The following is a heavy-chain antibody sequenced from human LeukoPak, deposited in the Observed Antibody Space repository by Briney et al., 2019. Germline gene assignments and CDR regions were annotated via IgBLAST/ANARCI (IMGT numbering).Heavy chain of an antibody. J-gene: IGHJ4*02. Sequence: SVKVSCKAPGGTFSSYAISWVRQAPGQGLEWMGGIIPIFGTANYAQKFQGRVTITTDESTSTAYMELSSLRSEDTAVYYCARARTPCCSSTSCYQRGFDYWGQGTLVTVSS. D-gene: IGHD2-2*01. CDR1: GGTFSSYA. CDR3: ARARTPCCSSTSCYQRGFDY. CDR2: IIPIFGTA. V-gene: IGHV1-69*05.